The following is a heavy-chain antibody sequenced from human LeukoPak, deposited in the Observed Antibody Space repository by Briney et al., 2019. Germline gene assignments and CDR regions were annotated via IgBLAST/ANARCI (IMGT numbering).Heavy chain of an antibody. CDR2: IIPIFGTA. Sequence: SVKVSCKASGDTFSSYAISWVRQAPGQGLEWMGGIIPIFGTANYAQKFQGRVTITADESTSTAYMELGSLRSEDTAVYYCARYSDTAMEDYYYYGMDVWGQGTTVTVSS. CDR3: ARYSDTAMEDYYYYGMDV. J-gene: IGHJ6*02. CDR1: GDTFSSYA. V-gene: IGHV1-69*13. D-gene: IGHD5-18*01.